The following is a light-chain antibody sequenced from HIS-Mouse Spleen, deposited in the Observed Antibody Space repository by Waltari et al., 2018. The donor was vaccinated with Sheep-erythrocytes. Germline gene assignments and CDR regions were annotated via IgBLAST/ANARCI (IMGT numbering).Light chain of an antibody. J-gene: IGLJ2*01. CDR1: SSNIGSNT. Sequence: QSVLTQPPSASGTPGQRVTISCSGSSSNIGSNTVNWYQQPPGTAPKLLIYSNTQRPSGVPARFSGSKSGTSASLAISGLQSEDEADYYCAAWDDSLNGVVFGGGTKLTVL. CDR2: SNT. CDR3: AAWDDSLNGVV. V-gene: IGLV1-44*01.